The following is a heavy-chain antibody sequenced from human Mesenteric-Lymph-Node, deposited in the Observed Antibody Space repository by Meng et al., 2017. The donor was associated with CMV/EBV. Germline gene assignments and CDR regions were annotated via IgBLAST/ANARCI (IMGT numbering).Heavy chain of an antibody. D-gene: IGHD3-10*01. Sequence: LHMQESCSGLVSPSEPLSATCSVSGVSVSSSSYYWGWIRQPPGKGLEWIGSIYYSGSTYYNPSLKSRVTISVDTSKNQFSLKLSSVTAADTAVYYCARPHYYGSGSSPWFDPWGQGTLVTVSS. V-gene: IGHV4-39*01. CDR2: IYYSGST. CDR1: GVSVSSSSYY. J-gene: IGHJ5*02. CDR3: ARPHYYGSGSSPWFDP.